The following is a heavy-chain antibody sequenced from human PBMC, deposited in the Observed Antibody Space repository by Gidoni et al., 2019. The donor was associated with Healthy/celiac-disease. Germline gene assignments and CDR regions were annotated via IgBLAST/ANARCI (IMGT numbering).Heavy chain of an antibody. Sequence: VQLLESVGGLVKPGGSLRLSCAAYGCTLSSYSMNWDRQAPGKVLEWVSSISSISSYIYYADAMKRRFTISRDNAKNSLYLQSNSLRAEDTAVYYCAIASHISSDYFDYWGQGTLVTVSS. CDR3: AIASHISSDYFDY. CDR1: GCTLSSYS. D-gene: IGHD6-6*01. J-gene: IGHJ4*02. CDR2: ISSISSYI. V-gene: IGHV3-21*01.